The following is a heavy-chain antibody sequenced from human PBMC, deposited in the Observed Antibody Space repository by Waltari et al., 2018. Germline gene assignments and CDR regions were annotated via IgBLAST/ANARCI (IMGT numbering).Heavy chain of an antibody. V-gene: IGHV4-38-2*01. Sequence: QVQLQESGPGLVKPSETLSLTCAVSGYSISSGYYWGWIRQPPGKGLEWIGSIYHSGSTYYNPSLKSRVTISVDTSKNQFSLKLSSVTAADTAVYYCARLRGVGATTHFDYWCQGTLVTVSS. D-gene: IGHD1-26*01. CDR1: GYSISSGYY. J-gene: IGHJ4*02. CDR3: ARLRGVGATTHFDY. CDR2: IYHSGST.